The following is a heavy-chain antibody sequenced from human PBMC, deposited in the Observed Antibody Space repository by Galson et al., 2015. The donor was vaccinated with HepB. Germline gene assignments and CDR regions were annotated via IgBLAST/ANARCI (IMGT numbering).Heavy chain of an antibody. CDR1: GYTFTDYY. J-gene: IGHJ3*02. V-gene: IGHV1-2*02. Sequence: SVKVSCKASGYTFTDYYMHWVRQAPGRGLEWMGWINPNSGGTKYAQKFQGRVTMTRDTSISTAYMELSRLRSDDTAVYYCARVISGDPHAFDIWGQGTMVTVSS. CDR3: ARVISGDPHAFDI. CDR2: INPNSGGT. D-gene: IGHD3-10*01.